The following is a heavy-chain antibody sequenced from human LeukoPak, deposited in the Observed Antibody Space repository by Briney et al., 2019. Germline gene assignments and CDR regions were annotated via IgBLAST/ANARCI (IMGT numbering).Heavy chain of an antibody. CDR1: GFTFSRFD. Sequence: PGGSLRLSCAASGFTFSRFDISLLRQAPGKGLEWVSSISGSGGSTYYADSVKGRFTISRDTSKNTLFLQMNSLRAEDTAVYYYARVGISGAYYDEYCGQGTLVTVSS. V-gene: IGHV3-23*01. CDR2: ISGSGGST. J-gene: IGHJ4*02. D-gene: IGHD3-22*01. CDR3: ARVGISGAYYDEY.